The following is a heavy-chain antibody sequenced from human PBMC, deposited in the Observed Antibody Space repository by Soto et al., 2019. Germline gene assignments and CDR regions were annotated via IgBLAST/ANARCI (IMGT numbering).Heavy chain of an antibody. CDR3: TRGYAAEV. V-gene: IGHV3-7*03. J-gene: IGHJ6*02. CDR2: IKQDGSET. D-gene: IGHD1-1*01. CDR1: GFTVSSCA. Sequence: PGGSLRLSCVASGFTVSSCAMTWVRQAPGKGLEWVANIKQDGSETNYVDSVKGRFTISRDNAKNSLYLEMNNLRVEDTAIYYCTRGYAAEVWGQGTTVTVSS.